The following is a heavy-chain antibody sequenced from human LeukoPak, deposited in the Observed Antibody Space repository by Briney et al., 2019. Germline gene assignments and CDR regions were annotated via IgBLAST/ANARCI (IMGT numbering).Heavy chain of an antibody. CDR3: AKASGHIVVVPAFDY. CDR1: GFTFDDYA. CDR2: ISWNSGSI. Sequence: GRSLRLSCAASGFTFDDYAMHWVRQAPGKGLEWVSGISWNSGSIGYADSVEGRFTISRDNAKNSLYLQMNSLRAEDMALYYCAKASGHIVVVPAFDYWGQGTLVTVSS. J-gene: IGHJ4*02. D-gene: IGHD2-2*01. V-gene: IGHV3-9*03.